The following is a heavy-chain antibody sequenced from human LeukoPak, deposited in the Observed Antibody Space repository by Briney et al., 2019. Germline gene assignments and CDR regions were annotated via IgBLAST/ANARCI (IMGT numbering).Heavy chain of an antibody. CDR2: ISWNSGSI. D-gene: IGHD6-19*01. J-gene: IGHJ4*02. CDR3: AKDLRAVADYYFDY. V-gene: IGHV3-9*01. Sequence: PGGSLRLSCAASGFTFSSYEMNWVRQAPGKGLEWVSGISWNSGSIGYVDSVKGRFTISRNNANNSLYLQMNILRAEDTAFYYCAKDLRAVADYYFDYWGQGTLVAVSS. CDR1: GFTFSSYE.